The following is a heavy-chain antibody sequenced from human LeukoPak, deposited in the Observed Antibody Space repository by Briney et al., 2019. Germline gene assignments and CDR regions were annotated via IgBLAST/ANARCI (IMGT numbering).Heavy chain of an antibody. V-gene: IGHV1-2*04. CDR2: INPNSGGT. CDR3: ARAKVNCSGGSCYGVGFDY. Sequence: GASVKVSCKASGDNFSSYVITWVRQAPGQGLEWMGWINPNSGGTNYAQKFQGWVTMTRDTSISTAYMELSRLRSDDTAVYYCARAKVNCSGGSCYGVGFDYWGQGTLVTVSS. J-gene: IGHJ4*02. CDR1: GDNFSSYV. D-gene: IGHD2-15*01.